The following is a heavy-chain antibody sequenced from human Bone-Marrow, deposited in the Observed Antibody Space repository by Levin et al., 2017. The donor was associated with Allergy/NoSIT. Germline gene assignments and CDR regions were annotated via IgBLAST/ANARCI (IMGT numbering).Heavy chain of an antibody. CDR1: GYTFTASY. CDR2: INPSSGAA. Sequence: ASVKVSCEASGYTFTASYLHWVRQAPGQGLEWMGRINPSSGAATHALKFQGRVTMTRDTSITTAYMELHRLRYDDTAIYYCAKDDEAESFDFWGQGTLVTVSS. D-gene: IGHD5-24*01. J-gene: IGHJ4*02. CDR3: AKDDEAESFDF. V-gene: IGHV1-2*06.